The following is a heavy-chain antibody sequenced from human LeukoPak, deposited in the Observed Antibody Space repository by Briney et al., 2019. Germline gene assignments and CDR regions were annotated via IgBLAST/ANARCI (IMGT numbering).Heavy chain of an antibody. J-gene: IGHJ4*02. CDR2: ISAYTGNT. CDR3: ARSSEWELLPRPFDS. CDR1: GYSSIVYG. V-gene: IGHV1-18*01. D-gene: IGHD1-26*01. Sequence: ASVKVSCKASGYSSIVYGVNWVRQARGQGLEWMGWISAYTGNTNYAQKLQDRVTMTTDTSTSTAYMELRRLRSDDTAAYYSARSSEWELLPRPFDSWGQGTLVTVSS.